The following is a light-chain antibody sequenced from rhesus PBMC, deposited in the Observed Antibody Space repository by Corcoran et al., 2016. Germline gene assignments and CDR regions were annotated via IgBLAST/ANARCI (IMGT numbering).Light chain of an antibody. Sequence: EIVMTQSPATLSLSPGERATLSCRASQSVSSRLAWYQQKPGQAPRLLIYDASSRVTGIPDRCSGSGSGTDFTPPISSLEPEDVAVYRCYQHSSGYSFGQGTKVEIK. CDR2: DAS. V-gene: IGKV3-17*02. J-gene: IGKJ2*01. CDR3: YQHSSGYS. CDR1: QSVSSR.